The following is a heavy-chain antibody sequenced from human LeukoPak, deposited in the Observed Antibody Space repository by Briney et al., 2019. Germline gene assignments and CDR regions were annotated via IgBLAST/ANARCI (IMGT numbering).Heavy chain of an antibody. D-gene: IGHD3-22*01. CDR3: TSYYCDSSGYYNFDY. J-gene: IGHJ4*02. CDR1: GGSISSYY. CDR2: IYYSGST. V-gene: IGHV4-59*01. Sequence: SETLSLTCTVSGGSISSYYWSWIRPPPGKGLEWIGYIYYSGSTNYNPSLKSRVTISVDTSKNQFSLKLSSVTAADTAVYYCTSYYCDSSGYYNFDYWGQGTLVTVSS.